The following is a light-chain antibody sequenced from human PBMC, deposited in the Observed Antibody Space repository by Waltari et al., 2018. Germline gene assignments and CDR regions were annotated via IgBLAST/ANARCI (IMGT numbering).Light chain of an antibody. CDR2: SAS. J-gene: IGKJ2*01. CDR1: QDIGSD. CDR3: LQHSTYPPT. V-gene: IGKV1-17*01. Sequence: DIQMTQSPASLSASMGDRVTITCRASQDIGSDLGWYQQKPGKAPKRLIYSASNLQSGVPSRFSGSGSGTAFALTISSLQPEDFATYYCLQHSTYPPTFGQGTKLDIK.